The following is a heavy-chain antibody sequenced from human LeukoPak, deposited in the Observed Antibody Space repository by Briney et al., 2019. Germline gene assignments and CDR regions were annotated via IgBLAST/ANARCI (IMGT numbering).Heavy chain of an antibody. Sequence: SETLSLTCTVSGGSINTYYWSWIRQPPGKGLEWIGHVSSSGSTNSNPSLKSRITISIDTSKNQFSLRLSSVTAADTAVYYCAMAGGYCSGTSCYGSNWFGPLGQGTRVTVSS. J-gene: IGHJ5*02. V-gene: IGHV4-59*01. CDR2: VSSSGST. CDR3: AMAGGYCSGTSCYGSNWFGP. D-gene: IGHD2-2*01. CDR1: GGSINTYY.